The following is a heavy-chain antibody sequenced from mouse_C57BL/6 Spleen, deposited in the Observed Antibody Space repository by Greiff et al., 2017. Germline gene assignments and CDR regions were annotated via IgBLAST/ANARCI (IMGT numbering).Heavy chain of an antibody. Sequence: LVESGAELVRPGASVKLSCKASGYTFTDYYINWVKQRPGQGLEWIARIYPGSGNTYYNEKFKGKATLTAEKSSSTAYMQLSSLTSEDSAVYFCARSGIYYGSSYVGYWGQGTTLTVSS. V-gene: IGHV1-76*01. D-gene: IGHD1-1*01. CDR3: ARSGIYYGSSYVGY. CDR1: GYTFTDYY. CDR2: IYPGSGNT. J-gene: IGHJ2*01.